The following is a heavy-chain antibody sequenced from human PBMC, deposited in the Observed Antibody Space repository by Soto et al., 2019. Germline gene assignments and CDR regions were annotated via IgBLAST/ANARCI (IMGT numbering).Heavy chain of an antibody. V-gene: IGHV3-9*01. CDR1: GFTFDDYA. Sequence: GGSLRLSCAASGFTFDDYAMHWVRQAPGKGLEWVSGISWKSGSIGYADSVKGRFTISRDNAKNSLYLQMNSLRAEDTALYYCAKDSRYAAGAFDIWGQGTMVTVSS. J-gene: IGHJ3*02. CDR2: ISWKSGSI. CDR3: AKDSRYAAGAFDI. D-gene: IGHD5-12*01.